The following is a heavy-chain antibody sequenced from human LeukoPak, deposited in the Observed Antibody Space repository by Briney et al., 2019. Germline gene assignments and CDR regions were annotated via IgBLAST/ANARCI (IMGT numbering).Heavy chain of an antibody. V-gene: IGHV4-59*08. D-gene: IGHD2-15*01. CDR2: MFYSGTT. CDR3: ARGRGEVVVAAWDVFDI. Sequence: TSETLSLTCTVSGGAISSYYWSWIRQPPGQGLEWIAYMFYSGTTNYNPSLRSRVTISLGTSKNQFSLRLSSVTAADTAVYYCARGRGEVVVAAWDVFDIWGQGTMVTVSS. J-gene: IGHJ3*02. CDR1: GGAISSYY.